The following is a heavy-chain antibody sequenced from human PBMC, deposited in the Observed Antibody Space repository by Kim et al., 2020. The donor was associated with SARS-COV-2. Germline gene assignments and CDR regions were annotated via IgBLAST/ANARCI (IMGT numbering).Heavy chain of an antibody. CDR1: GYTFTSYD. J-gene: IGHJ4*02. CDR3: ARNSPANRLFDY. V-gene: IGHV1-8*01. D-gene: IGHD1-26*01. CDR2: MNPNSGNT. Sequence: ASVKVSCEAPGYTFTSYDINWVRQATGQGLEWMGWMNPNSGNTGYAQNFQGRVTLTRNTSINTAFMELNSLRSDDTAVYYCARNSPANRLFDYWGQGTPVTVSS.